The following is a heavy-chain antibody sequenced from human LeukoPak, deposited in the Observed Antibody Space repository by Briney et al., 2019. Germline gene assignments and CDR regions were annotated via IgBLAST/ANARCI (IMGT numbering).Heavy chain of an antibody. CDR2: LIPIYGSS. V-gene: IGHV1-69*13. CDR1: GGSFTFTSHA. CDR3: AGFFYDNSGDAFDI. Sequence: ASVKVSCKASGGSFTFTSHAISWVRQAPGQGLEWVGGLIPIYGSSNYAQKFQGRVTITSDESTRTVYMELSSLRPEDSAVYYCAGFFYDNSGDAFDIWGQGTTVTVSS. J-gene: IGHJ3*02. D-gene: IGHD3-22*01.